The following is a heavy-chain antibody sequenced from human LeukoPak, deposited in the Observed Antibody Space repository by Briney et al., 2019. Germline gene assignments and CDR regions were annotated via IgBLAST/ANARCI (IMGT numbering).Heavy chain of an antibody. CDR3: GKSLYHPSLKSRVAISIDMSKSQFSLHLSSVTAADTAIYYCARLTALAGHRGAFDI. V-gene: IGHV4-39*01. CDR2: IYYNGNT. CDR1: GGSIVGHTFN. J-gene: IGHJ3*02. Sequence: SSETLSLTCNVSGGSIVGHTFNWDWIRQPPGKGLEWISTIYYNGNTFYTPSLKSRVAISIDISKNPLSLQLSSLTAADTAIYYNGKSLYHPSLKSRVAISIDMSKSQFSLHLSSVTAADTAIYYCARLTALAGHRGAFDIWGRGKMVSLSS. D-gene: IGHD3-22*01.